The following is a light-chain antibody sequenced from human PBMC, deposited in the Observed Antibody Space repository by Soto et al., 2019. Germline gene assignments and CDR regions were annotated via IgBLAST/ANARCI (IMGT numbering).Light chain of an antibody. J-gene: IGLJ1*01. V-gene: IGLV7-43*01. Sequence: QAVVTQEPSLTVSPGGTVTLTCTSSTGAVTSDHYPNWFQQKPGQAPRSLIYSISNRHSWTPARFSGSLLGAKAALTLSGVQPEEEAEYYCLLYYGGVYVFGTGTQLTVL. CDR1: TGAVTSDHY. CDR2: SIS. CDR3: LLYYGGVYV.